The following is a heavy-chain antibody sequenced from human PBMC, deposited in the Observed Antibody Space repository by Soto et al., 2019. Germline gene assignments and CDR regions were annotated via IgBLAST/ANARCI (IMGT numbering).Heavy chain of an antibody. D-gene: IGHD6-13*01. Sequence: EVQLVESGGGLVQPGGSLKLSCAASGFTFSGSAMHWVRQASGKGLEWVGRIRSKANSYATAYAASVKGRFTISRDDSKNTAYLPMNSLKTEDTAVYYGTRHKEQQLPLHYYYYYGMDVWGQGTTVTVSS. CDR2: IRSKANSYAT. J-gene: IGHJ6*02. V-gene: IGHV3-73*02. CDR3: TRHKEQQLPLHYYYYYGMDV. CDR1: GFTFSGSA.